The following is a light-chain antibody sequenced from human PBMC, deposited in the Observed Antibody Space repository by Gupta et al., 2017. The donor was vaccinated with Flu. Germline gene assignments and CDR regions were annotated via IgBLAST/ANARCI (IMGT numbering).Light chain of an antibody. J-gene: IGKJ1*01. CDR2: AAS. CDR3: QQSYSHPRT. CDR1: QSISDF. Sequence: GDRVTITCRARQSISDFLNWYQQKPGKAPKLLIYAASSLQSGVPSRFAGSGSGTDFTLTISSVQPEDFATYYCQQSYSHPRTFGQGTKVEV. V-gene: IGKV1-39*01.